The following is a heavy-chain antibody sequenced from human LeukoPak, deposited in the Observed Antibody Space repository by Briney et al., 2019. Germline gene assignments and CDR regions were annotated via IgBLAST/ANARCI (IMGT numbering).Heavy chain of an antibody. CDR2: LSPSVGSA. Sequence: ASVKVSCKASGYTFTSYYMHWVRQAPGQGLEWMGILSPSVGSAAYAQKFQGRVTMTRDTSTSTLYMELSSLRSEDTAVYYCARDDARSTGYSYAYIDYWGQGTLVTVSS. V-gene: IGHV1-46*01. CDR3: ARDDARSTGYSYAYIDY. J-gene: IGHJ4*02. D-gene: IGHD5-18*01. CDR1: GYTFTSYY.